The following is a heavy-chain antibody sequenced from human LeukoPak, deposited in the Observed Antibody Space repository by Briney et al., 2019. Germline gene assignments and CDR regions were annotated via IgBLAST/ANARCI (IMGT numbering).Heavy chain of an antibody. CDR1: GFTFSSYA. Sequence: GGSLRLSCAASGFTFSSYAMHWVRQAPGKGLEWVAVISYDGSNKYYADSVKGRFTISRDNSKNTLYLQMNSLRAEDTAVYYCARDLVRFLEWLLYRYDYYGMDVWGQGTTVTVSS. CDR3: ARDLVRFLEWLLYRYDYYGMDV. V-gene: IGHV3-30-3*01. J-gene: IGHJ6*02. CDR2: ISYDGSNK. D-gene: IGHD3-3*01.